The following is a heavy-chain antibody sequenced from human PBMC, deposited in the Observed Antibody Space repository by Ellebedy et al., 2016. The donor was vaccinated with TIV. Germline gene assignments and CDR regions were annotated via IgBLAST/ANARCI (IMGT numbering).Heavy chain of an antibody. CDR1: GLTFSSYD. CDR2: ISGSGGST. V-gene: IGHV3-23*01. J-gene: IGHJ4*02. CDR3: ARGGRDQWLIDY. Sequence: GESLKISCAASGLTFSSYDMSWVRQAPGKGLEWVSGISGSGGSTYYADSVKGRFSISRDNSKNTLYVQMNSLRAEDTAVYYCARGGRDQWLIDYWGQGTLVTVSS. D-gene: IGHD6-19*01.